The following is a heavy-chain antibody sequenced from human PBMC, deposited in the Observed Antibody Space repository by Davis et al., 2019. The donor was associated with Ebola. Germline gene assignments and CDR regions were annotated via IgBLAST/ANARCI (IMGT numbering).Heavy chain of an antibody. CDR2: INHSGST. CDR1: GGSISSYY. CDR3: ARAFRPPPFGRLGWYYYGMDV. Sequence: PSETLSLTCTVSGGSISSYYWSWIRQPPGKGLEWIGEINHSGSTNYNPSLKSRVTISVDTSKNQFSLKLSSVTAADTAVYYCARAFRPPPFGRLGWYYYGMDVWGQGTTVTVSS. V-gene: IGHV4-34*01. D-gene: IGHD3-9*01. J-gene: IGHJ6*02.